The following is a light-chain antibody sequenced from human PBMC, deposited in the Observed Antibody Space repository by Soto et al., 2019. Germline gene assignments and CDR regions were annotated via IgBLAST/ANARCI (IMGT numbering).Light chain of an antibody. V-gene: IGLV2-14*01. J-gene: IGLJ1*01. CDR3: SSYTRTSTYV. Sequence: ALTQPASVSGSPGQSITISCTGTSSDVGAYNYVSWYQQHPGKAPKLMIYDVSNRPSGVSNRFSGSKSGNTASLTISGLQAEDEADYYCSSYTRTSTYVFGAGTKVTVL. CDR1: SSDVGAYNY. CDR2: DVS.